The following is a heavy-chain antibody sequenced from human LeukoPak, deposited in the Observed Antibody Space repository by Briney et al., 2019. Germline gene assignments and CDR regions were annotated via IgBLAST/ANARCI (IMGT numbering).Heavy chain of an antibody. D-gene: IGHD5-18*01. V-gene: IGHV3-20*04. CDR2: INWNGGST. CDR3: AREAGYSYGQQPDY. CDR1: GFTFDDYG. J-gene: IGHJ4*02. Sequence: GGSLRLSCAASGFTFDDYGMSWVRQAPGKGLEWVSGINWNGGSTGYADSVKGRFTISRDNAKNSLYLQMNSLRAEDTAVYYCAREAGYSYGQQPDYWGQGTLVTVSS.